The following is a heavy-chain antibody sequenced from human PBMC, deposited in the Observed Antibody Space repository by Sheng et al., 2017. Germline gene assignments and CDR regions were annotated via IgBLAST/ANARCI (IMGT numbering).Heavy chain of an antibody. CDR2: INHSGST. CDR1: GGSFSGYY. D-gene: IGHD2-2*02. CDR3: ARAHCSSTSCYNRARTNSN. Sequence: QVQLQQWGAGLLKPSETLSLTCAVYGGSFSGYYWSWIRQPPGKGLEWIGEINHSGSTNYNPSLKSRVTISVDTSKNQFSLKLSSVTAADTAVYYCARAHCSSTSCYNRARTNSNWGQGTLVTVSS. J-gene: IGHJ4*02. V-gene: IGHV4-34*01.